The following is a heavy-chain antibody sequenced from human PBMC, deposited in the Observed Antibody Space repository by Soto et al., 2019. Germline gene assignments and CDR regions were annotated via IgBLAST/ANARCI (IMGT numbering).Heavy chain of an antibody. CDR1: GGTFSSYA. J-gene: IGHJ6*02. Sequence: ASVKVSCKASGGTFSSYAISWVRQAPGQGLEWMGGIIPIFGTANYAQKFQGRVTITADESTSTAYMELSSLRSEDTAVYYCATTYYYGSGGYYLYYYYGMDVWGQGTTVTVSS. CDR3: ATTYYYGSGGYYLYYYYGMDV. CDR2: IIPIFGTA. D-gene: IGHD3-10*01. V-gene: IGHV1-69*13.